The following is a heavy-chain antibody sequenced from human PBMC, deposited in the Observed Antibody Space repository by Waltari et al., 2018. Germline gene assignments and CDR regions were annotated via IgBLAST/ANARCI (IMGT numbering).Heavy chain of an antibody. CDR1: AFTFSYYA. V-gene: IGHV3-30*04. CDR3: ARDYCDRTNCHGMDV. D-gene: IGHD3-22*01. J-gene: IGHJ6*02. Sequence: QVQMLVSVGGVVQPGRALRRPCEASAFTFSYYAIPWVRQAPGKGLVWVAVSSYNARNIYYVDSVKGRFTISRDNSKKTLYLLMNSLRAEDTAVYYCARDYCDRTNCHGMDVWGQGTTVTVSS. CDR2: SSYNARNI.